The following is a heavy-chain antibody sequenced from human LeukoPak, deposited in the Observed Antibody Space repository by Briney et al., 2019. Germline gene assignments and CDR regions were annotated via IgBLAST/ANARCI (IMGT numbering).Heavy chain of an antibody. Sequence: ASVKVSCKASGYTFTSYGISWVRQAPGQGLEWMGWISAYNGNTNYAQKLQGRVTMTTDTSTSTAYMELRSLRSDDTAVYYCARDPGYDSSFGVFNNWFDPWGQGTLVTVSS. CDR1: GYTFTSYG. CDR2: ISAYNGNT. CDR3: ARDPGYDSSFGVFNNWFDP. V-gene: IGHV1-18*01. J-gene: IGHJ5*02. D-gene: IGHD3-22*01.